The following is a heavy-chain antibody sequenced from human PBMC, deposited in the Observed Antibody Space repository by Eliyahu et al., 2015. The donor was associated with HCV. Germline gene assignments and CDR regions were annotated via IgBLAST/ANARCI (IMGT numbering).Heavy chain of an antibody. J-gene: IGHJ4*02. V-gene: IGHV3-33*01. CDR2: MWADGSKK. CDR1: GFTVNSHG. D-gene: IGHD2-15*01. Sequence: RLSCAASGFTVNSHGMHWFRQAPGKGLEWVADMWADGSKKYYADSVKGRFTISRDSSKNTVFLQMSSLRDEDTAVYFCARDSWWYFFEYWGQGTLVIVSS. CDR3: ARDSWWYFFEY.